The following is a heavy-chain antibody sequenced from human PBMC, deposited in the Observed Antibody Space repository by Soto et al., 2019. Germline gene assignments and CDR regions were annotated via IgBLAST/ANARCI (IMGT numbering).Heavy chain of an antibody. D-gene: IGHD6-13*01. CDR2: ISHDGTNK. J-gene: IGHJ6*02. V-gene: IGHV3-30*03. Sequence: PGGSLRLSCEVSGFTFSAYGMHWVRQAPGKGLEWVAAISHDGTNKNYGDSVKGRFTISRDNAKNSLYLQMDSLRAADTAVYYCRRSSRYSTDVWGQGTTVTVS. CDR3: RRSSRYSTDV. CDR1: GFTFSAYG.